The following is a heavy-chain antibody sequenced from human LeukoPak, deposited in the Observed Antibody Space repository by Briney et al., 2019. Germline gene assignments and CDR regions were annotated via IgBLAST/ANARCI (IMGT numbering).Heavy chain of an antibody. Sequence: SETLSLTCTVSGYSISSGYYWGWIRQPPGEGLEWIGSIYHSGSTYYNPSLKSRVTISVDTSKNQFSLKLSSVTAAHTAVYYCPRTDSGSYRQPFDYWGQGTLVTVSS. D-gene: IGHD1-26*01. CDR1: GYSISSGYY. V-gene: IGHV4-38-2*02. CDR2: IYHSGST. CDR3: PRTDSGSYRQPFDY. J-gene: IGHJ4*02.